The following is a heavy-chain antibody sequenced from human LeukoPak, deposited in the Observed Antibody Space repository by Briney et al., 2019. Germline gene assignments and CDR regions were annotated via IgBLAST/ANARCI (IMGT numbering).Heavy chain of an antibody. Sequence: RASVKVSCKASGGTFSSYAISWVRQAPGQGLEWMGRIIPTLGIANYAQKFQGRVTITADKSTSTAYMELSSLRSEDTAVYYCARRGGGLDPWGQGTLVTVSS. CDR1: GGTFSSYA. J-gene: IGHJ5*02. V-gene: IGHV1-69*04. CDR2: IIPTLGIA. CDR3: ARRGGGLDP. D-gene: IGHD3-16*01.